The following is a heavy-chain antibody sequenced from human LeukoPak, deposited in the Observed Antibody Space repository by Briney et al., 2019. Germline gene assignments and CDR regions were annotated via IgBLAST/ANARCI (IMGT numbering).Heavy chain of an antibody. J-gene: IGHJ4*02. CDR1: GFTFSSYA. CDR2: ISGSGSST. V-gene: IGHV3-23*01. D-gene: IGHD3-10*01. CDR3: AKLLRGVIVPYFDY. Sequence: TGGSLRLSCAASGFTFSSYAMSWVRQAPGKGLEWVSAISGSGSSTHYGDSVKGRFTISRDNSRNTLYLQLNRLRAEDTAVYYCAKLLRGVIVPYFDYWGQGTLVTVSS.